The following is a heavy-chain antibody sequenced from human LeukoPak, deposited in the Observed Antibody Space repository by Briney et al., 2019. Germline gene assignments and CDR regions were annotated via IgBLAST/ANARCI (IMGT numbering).Heavy chain of an antibody. CDR2: IYSGGST. D-gene: IGHD4-17*01. CDR3: ARAPNGDYNDY. CDR1: GFTVSSNY. Sequence: GGSLRLSCAASGFTVSSNYMSWVRQAPGKGLEWVSVIYSGGSTYYADSVKGRFTISRHNSKNTLCLQMNSLRAEDTAVYYCARAPNGDYNDYWGQGTLVTVSS. J-gene: IGHJ4*02. V-gene: IGHV3-53*04.